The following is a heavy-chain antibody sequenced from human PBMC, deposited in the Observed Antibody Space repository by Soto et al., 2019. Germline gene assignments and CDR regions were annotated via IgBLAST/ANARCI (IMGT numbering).Heavy chain of an antibody. CDR3: ARAGTGYSNPQPNGSYYHHGMDV. Sequence: ASVKVSCKASGGTFNNYAFSWVRQAPGQGLEWMGGIIPMYGVANYAQQFQGRVTITADKSTTTTYLELSSLRSGDTAVFYCARAGTGYSNPQPNGSYYHHGMDVWGQGTKVTVYS. V-gene: IGHV1-69*10. CDR1: GGTFNNYA. D-gene: IGHD6-13*01. J-gene: IGHJ6*02. CDR2: IIPMYGVA.